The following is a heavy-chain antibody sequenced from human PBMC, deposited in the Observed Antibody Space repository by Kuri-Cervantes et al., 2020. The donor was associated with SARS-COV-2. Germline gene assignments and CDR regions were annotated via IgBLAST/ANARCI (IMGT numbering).Heavy chain of an antibody. D-gene: IGHD3-3*02. Sequence: GSLRLSCAVSGCSISSSNWWSWVRQPPGKGLGWIGEIDHSGNSNYNPSLKSRVTISVDKSKNQFSLKLSSVTAADTAVYYCAREVIHFWSGYYTRWFDPWGQGTLVTVSS. CDR1: GCSISSSNW. V-gene: IGHV4-4*02. CDR2: IDHSGNS. CDR3: AREVIHFWSGYYTRWFDP. J-gene: IGHJ5*02.